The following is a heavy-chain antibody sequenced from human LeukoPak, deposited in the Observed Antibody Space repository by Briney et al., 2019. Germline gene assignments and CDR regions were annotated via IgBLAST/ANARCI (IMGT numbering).Heavy chain of an antibody. D-gene: IGHD6-13*01. V-gene: IGHV1-3*03. CDR2: INAGNGNT. J-gene: IGHJ5*02. CDR1: GYTFTSYA. Sequence: ASVKVSFKASGYTFTSYAMHWVRQAPGQRLEWMGWINAGNGNTKYSQEFQGRVTITRDTSASTAYMELSSLRSEDMAVYYCAGEYSSSWCHWFDPWGQGTLVTVSS. CDR3: AGEYSSSWCHWFDP.